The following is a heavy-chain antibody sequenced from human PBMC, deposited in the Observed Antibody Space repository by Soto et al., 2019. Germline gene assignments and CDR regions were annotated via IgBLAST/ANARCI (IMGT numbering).Heavy chain of an antibody. D-gene: IGHD3-22*01. CDR3: AGSPLFLDYHDRSGRGAFDY. CDR1: GGTFSSYA. J-gene: IGHJ4*02. V-gene: IGHV1-69*06. Sequence: GASVKVSCKASGGTFSSYAISWVRQAPGQGLEWMGGIIPIFGTANYAQKLQGRVTITADKSTSTTYMELSSLRSEDTAVYYCAGSPLFLDYHDRSGRGAFDYWGQGTLVTVSS. CDR2: IIPIFGTA.